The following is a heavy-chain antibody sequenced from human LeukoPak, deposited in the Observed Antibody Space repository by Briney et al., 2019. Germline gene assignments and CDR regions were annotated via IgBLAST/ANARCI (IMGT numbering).Heavy chain of an antibody. Sequence: PSETLSLTCTVSAGSISRSSAYWGWIRQPPGKGLEWIGSIYYSKNTYYNPSLKSRVTISADTSKNQFSLTLGSVSATDTAVYYCVSPRGFSYGYFDYWGQGTLVTVSS. J-gene: IGHJ4*02. CDR2: IYYSKNT. CDR3: VSPRGFSYGYFDY. CDR1: AGSISRSSAY. V-gene: IGHV4-39*01. D-gene: IGHD5-18*01.